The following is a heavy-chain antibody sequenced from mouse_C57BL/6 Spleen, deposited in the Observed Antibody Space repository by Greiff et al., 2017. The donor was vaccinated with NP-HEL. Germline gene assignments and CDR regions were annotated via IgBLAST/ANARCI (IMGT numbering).Heavy chain of an antibody. V-gene: IGHV14-1*01. Sequence: EVQLQQSGAELVRPGASVKLSCTASGFNIKDYYMHWVKQRPEQGLEWIGRIDPEDGDTEYAPKFQGKATMTADTSSNTAYLQLSSLTSEDTAVYYCTRGGGIYYGNWFDYWGQGTTLTVSS. CDR1: GFNIKDYY. J-gene: IGHJ2*01. CDR3: TRGGGIYYGNWFDY. CDR2: IDPEDGDT. D-gene: IGHD2-1*01.